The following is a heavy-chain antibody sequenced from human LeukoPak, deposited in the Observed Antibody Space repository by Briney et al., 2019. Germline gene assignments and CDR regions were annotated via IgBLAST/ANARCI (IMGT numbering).Heavy chain of an antibody. Sequence: GASVKVSCKASGYTFTSYAISWVRQAPGQGLEWMGGIIPIFGTANYAQKFQGRVTITADESTSTAYMELSSLRSEDTAVYYCARSIAVAEYYMDVWGKGTTVTISS. CDR3: ARSIAVAEYYMDV. V-gene: IGHV1-69*13. D-gene: IGHD6-19*01. CDR1: GYTFTSYA. J-gene: IGHJ6*03. CDR2: IIPIFGTA.